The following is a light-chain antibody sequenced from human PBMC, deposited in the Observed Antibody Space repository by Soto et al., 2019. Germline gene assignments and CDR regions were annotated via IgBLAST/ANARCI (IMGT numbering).Light chain of an antibody. CDR1: SSDVGGYNY. Sequence: QSVLPQPASVSGSPGQSITVSCTGTSSDVGGYNYVSWYQQHPGKAPRLMIYDVTNRPSGVSDRFSGSKSGNTASLTISGLQAEDEADYYCSSYRRGSTYVFGTGTTVTV. CDR3: SSYRRGSTYV. CDR2: DVT. V-gene: IGLV2-14*03. J-gene: IGLJ1*01.